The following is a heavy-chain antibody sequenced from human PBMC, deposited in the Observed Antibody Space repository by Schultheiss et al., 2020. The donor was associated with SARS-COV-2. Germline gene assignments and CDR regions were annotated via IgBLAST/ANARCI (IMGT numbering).Heavy chain of an antibody. D-gene: IGHD4-23*01. J-gene: IGHJ4*02. CDR2: ISGRGSDT. CDR1: GLTVSGDD. CDR3: ARVETVATFFDY. Sequence: SLLLSCAASGLTVSGDDWSWVRQAPGRGLEWVSGISGRGSDTDYTDSVKGRFTISRDNSKNTLSLQMNSLRAEDTAVYYCARVETVATFFDYWGQGTPVTVSS. V-gene: IGHV3-23*01.